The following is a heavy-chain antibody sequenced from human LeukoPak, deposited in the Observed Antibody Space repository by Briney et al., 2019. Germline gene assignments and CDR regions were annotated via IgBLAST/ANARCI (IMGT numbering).Heavy chain of an antibody. D-gene: IGHD5-12*01. J-gene: IGHJ4*02. Sequence: PSETLSLTCTVSGGSINAFHWSWIRQPPGKGLEWIGYIYYSGSTFYSPSLKSRVTISLDTSKNQFSLKPNSVTSADTAVYFCARRPGATAFDYWGQGTLVTVSS. CDR1: GGSINAFH. V-gene: IGHV4-59*01. CDR3: ARRPGATAFDY. CDR2: IYYSGST.